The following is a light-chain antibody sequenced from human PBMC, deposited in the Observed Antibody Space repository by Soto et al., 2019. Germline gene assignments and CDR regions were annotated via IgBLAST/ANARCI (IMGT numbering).Light chain of an antibody. CDR2: AAS. CDR1: QSISRY. V-gene: IGKV1-39*01. Sequence: DIQMTQSPSSLSASVGDRITSTCRPSQSISRYLNWYQHKPGKAPKLLINAASSLERGVPSRFSGGGSGTDFTINISSLQPDDFATYYCQQNYRATPWTFGQGTKVDIK. J-gene: IGKJ1*01. CDR3: QQNYRATPWT.